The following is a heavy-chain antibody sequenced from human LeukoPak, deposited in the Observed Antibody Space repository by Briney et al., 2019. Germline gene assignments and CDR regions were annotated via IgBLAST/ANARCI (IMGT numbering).Heavy chain of an antibody. J-gene: IGHJ4*02. D-gene: IGHD3-10*02. CDR2: ISYDGSNK. CDR3: AKDYVKGDD. CDR1: GFTFSSYG. Sequence: PGGSLRLSCAASGFTFSSYGMHWVRQAPGKGLEWVAVISYDGSNKYYADSVKGRFTISRDNSKNTLYLQMNSLRAEDTAVYYCAKDYVKGDDWGQGTLVTVSS. V-gene: IGHV3-30*18.